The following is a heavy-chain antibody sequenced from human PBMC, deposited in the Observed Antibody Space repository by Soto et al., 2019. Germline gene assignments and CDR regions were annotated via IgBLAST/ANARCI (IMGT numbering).Heavy chain of an antibody. CDR3: ASFGPYSSSVGYYYYGMDV. CDR1: GYTFTGYY. D-gene: IGHD6-6*01. V-gene: IGHV1-2*02. J-gene: IGHJ6*02. Sequence: QVQLVQSGAEVKKPGASVKVSCKASGYTFTGYYMHWVRQAPGQGLEWMGWINPNSGGTNYAQKFQGRVTMTRNTSISTAYMELSRLRSDDTAVYYCASFGPYSSSVGYYYYGMDVWGQGTTVTVSS. CDR2: INPNSGGT.